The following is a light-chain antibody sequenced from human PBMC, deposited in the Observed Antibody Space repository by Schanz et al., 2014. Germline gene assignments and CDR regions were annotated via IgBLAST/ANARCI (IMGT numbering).Light chain of an antibody. J-gene: IGLJ1*01. CDR3: SSYTSSTPPFV. Sequence: QSALTQPASVSGSPGQSITLSCTGTSSDVGGYNYVSWYQNHPGKDPKLIFYDVSNRPSGVSNSLSGSKSGNTDYLTICGLQDEDEADYYCSSYTSSTPPFVFGTGTKLTVL. CDR2: DVS. V-gene: IGLV2-14*03. CDR1: SSDVGGYNY.